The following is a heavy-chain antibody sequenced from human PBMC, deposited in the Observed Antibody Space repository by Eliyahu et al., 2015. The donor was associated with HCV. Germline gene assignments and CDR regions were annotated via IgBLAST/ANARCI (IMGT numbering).Heavy chain of an antibody. CDR2: IFVSGTT. V-gene: IGHV4-4*07. CDR3: ARDVASVTTGVWYFDL. CDR1: GGSMXSYS. D-gene: IGHD4-17*01. J-gene: IGHJ2*01. Sequence: QVQLQESGPGLVKPSETLSLTCTVPGGSMXSYSWNWIRXSAGKRLEWIGRIFVSGTTNYNPSLRSRVTMSKDTSKNSFSLRLTSVTAADTAVYFCARDVASVTTGVWYFDLWGRGTLVTVSS.